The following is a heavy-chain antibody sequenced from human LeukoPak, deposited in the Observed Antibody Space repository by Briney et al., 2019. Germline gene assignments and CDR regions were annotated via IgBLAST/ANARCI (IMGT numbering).Heavy chain of an antibody. J-gene: IGHJ4*02. CDR3: ARVPLYCSSTSCYNPLTD. CDR2: ISSNGGST. Sequence: GGSLRLSCAASGFTFSSYAMHWVRQAPGKGLEYVSAISSNGGSTYYANSVKGRFTISRDNSKNTLYLQMGSLRAEDMAVYYCARVPLYCSSTSCYNPLTDWGQGTLVTVSS. V-gene: IGHV3-64*01. D-gene: IGHD2-2*01. CDR1: GFTFSSYA.